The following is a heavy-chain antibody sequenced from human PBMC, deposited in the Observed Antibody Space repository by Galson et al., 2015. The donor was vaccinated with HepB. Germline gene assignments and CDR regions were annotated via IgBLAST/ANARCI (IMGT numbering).Heavy chain of an antibody. D-gene: IGHD1-14*01. J-gene: IGHJ4*02. V-gene: IGHV4-59*08. Sequence: LSLTCTVSGGSISDHYWSWIRQSPGKGLEWIGYIYYSDTWTTNYNPSLRSRVTISFDTSNNQVSLELSSVTAADTAMYYCGRQTHHQNPMDVWGQGTLVTVSS. CDR3: GRQTHHQNPMDV. CDR1: GGSISDHY. CDR2: IYYSDTWTT.